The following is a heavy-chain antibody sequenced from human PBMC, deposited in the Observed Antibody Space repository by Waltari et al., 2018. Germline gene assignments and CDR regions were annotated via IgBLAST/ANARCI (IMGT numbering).Heavy chain of an antibody. Sequence: EVQLLESGGGLVQPGGSLRLSCAASGFTFSSYAMSWVRQAPGKGLEWVSVIYSGGSSTYYADSVKGRFTISRDNSKNTLYLQMNSLRAEDTAVYYCATDGVAGTGEYYFDYWGQGTLVTVSS. D-gene: IGHD6-19*01. CDR1: GFTFSSYA. CDR2: IYSGGSST. V-gene: IGHV3-23*03. CDR3: ATDGVAGTGEYYFDY. J-gene: IGHJ4*02.